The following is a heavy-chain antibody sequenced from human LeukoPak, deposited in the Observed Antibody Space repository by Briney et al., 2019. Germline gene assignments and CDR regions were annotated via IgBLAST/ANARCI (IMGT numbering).Heavy chain of an antibody. CDR3: ARIGAAYYFDY. J-gene: IGHJ4*02. V-gene: IGHV4-34*01. Sequence: SETLSLTCAVYGGSFSGYYWSWIRQPPGKGLEWIGEINHSGSTNYNPSLKSRVTISVDTSKNQFSLKLSSVTAADTAVYYCARIGAAYYFDYWGQGTLVTVSS. CDR1: GGSFSGYY. D-gene: IGHD6-13*01. CDR2: INHSGST.